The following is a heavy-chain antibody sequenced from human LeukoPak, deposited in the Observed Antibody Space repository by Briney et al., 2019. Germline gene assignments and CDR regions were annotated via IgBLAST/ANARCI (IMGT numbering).Heavy chain of an antibody. Sequence: ASVKVSCKASGYTFTDYYMHWVRQAPGQGLEWMGIINTSGGHTNYAQKFQGRVSMTRDTSTGTLYMDLSSLRVEDTAVDYCARGLERLDSNNYLSFAFDIWGQGTMVTVS. J-gene: IGHJ3*02. CDR2: INTSGGHT. CDR3: ARGLERLDSNNYLSFAFDI. CDR1: GYTFTDYY. D-gene: IGHD4-11*01. V-gene: IGHV1-46*01.